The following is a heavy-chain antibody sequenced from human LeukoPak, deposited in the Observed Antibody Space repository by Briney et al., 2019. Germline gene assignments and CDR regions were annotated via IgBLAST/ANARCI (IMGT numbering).Heavy chain of an antibody. CDR1: GGSISSSSYY. V-gene: IGHV4-39*01. CDR3: ARSELDYHFDY. CDR2: IYYSGST. Sequence: SSETLSLTCTVSGGSISSSSYYWGWIRQPPGKGLEWIGSIYYSGSTYYNPSLKSRVTISVDTSKNQFSLKLSSVTAADTAVYYCARSELDYHFDYWGQGTLVTVSS. D-gene: IGHD3/OR15-3a*01. J-gene: IGHJ4*02.